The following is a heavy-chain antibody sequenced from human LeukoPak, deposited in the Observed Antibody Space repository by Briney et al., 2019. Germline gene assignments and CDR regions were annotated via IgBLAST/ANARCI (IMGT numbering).Heavy chain of an antibody. CDR3: ARGSSEVDY. CDR2: ISYDGSNK. V-gene: IGHV3-30*03. CDR1: GFTFSSYG. J-gene: IGHJ4*02. D-gene: IGHD6-6*01. Sequence: GGSLRLSCAASGFTFSSYGMQWVRQAPGKGLEWVAVISYDGSNKYYADSVKGRFTISRDNSKNTLYLQMNSLRAEDTAVYYCARGSSEVDYWGQGTLVTVSS.